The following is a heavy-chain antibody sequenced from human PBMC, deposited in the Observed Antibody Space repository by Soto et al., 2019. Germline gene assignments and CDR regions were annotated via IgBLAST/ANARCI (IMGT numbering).Heavy chain of an antibody. CDR2: ISSSSSYI. J-gene: IGHJ5*02. Sequence: PVGSLRLSCAASGFTFSSYSMNWVRQAPGKGLEWVSSISSSSSYIYYADSVKGRFTISRDNAKNSLYLQMNSLRAEDTAVYYCARGHVLRFLEWLSSFDPWGQGTLVTVSS. CDR1: GFTFSSYS. D-gene: IGHD3-3*01. CDR3: ARGHVLRFLEWLSSFDP. V-gene: IGHV3-21*01.